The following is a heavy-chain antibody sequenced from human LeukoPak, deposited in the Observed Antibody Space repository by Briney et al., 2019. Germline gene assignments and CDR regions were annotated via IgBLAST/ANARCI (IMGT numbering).Heavy chain of an antibody. V-gene: IGHV4-39*07. D-gene: IGHD6-6*01. J-gene: IGHJ4*02. Sequence: SETLSLTCTVSGGSLRSSNYYWGWIRQPPGKGLEWIVSIYYSGTTNYYPSLKSRVTIALDTSKNQFSLKLNSVTAADTAVYYCARFGTSSSRFFDQWGQGTLVTVSS. CDR3: ARFGTSSSRFFDQ. CDR1: GGSLRSSNYY. CDR2: IYYSGTT.